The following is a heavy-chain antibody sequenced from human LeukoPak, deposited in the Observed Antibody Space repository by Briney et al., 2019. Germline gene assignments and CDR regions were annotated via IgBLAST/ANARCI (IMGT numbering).Heavy chain of an antibody. J-gene: IGHJ4*02. CDR3: AKDDDRHWGSSCQDY. Sequence: PGGSLRLSCAASGFTFSSYAMHWVRQAPGKGLEGVAFIRYDGSPKYYADYVRGRFTISRDNSKNMLYLQMNSLGTEDTAVYYCAKDDDRHWGSSCQDYWGQGTLVTVSS. D-gene: IGHD2-2*01. CDR1: GFTFSSYA. V-gene: IGHV3-30*02. CDR2: IRYDGSPK.